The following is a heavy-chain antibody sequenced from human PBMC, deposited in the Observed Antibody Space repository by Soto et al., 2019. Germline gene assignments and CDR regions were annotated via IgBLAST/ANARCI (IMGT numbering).Heavy chain of an antibody. CDR1: CFIFSDFG. Sequence: LRLSCEASCFIFSDFGMHWVRQAPVKGLEWVAVISYDGNNKYYAQSVKGRFTISRDNSKNTLFLNMDSLRPEDTAVYHCVKGDLDTAVVNSPDAFDFWGPGTMVTVS. CDR3: VKGDLDTAVVNSPDAFDF. D-gene: IGHD5-18*01. J-gene: IGHJ3*01. CDR2: ISYDGNNK. V-gene: IGHV3-30*18.